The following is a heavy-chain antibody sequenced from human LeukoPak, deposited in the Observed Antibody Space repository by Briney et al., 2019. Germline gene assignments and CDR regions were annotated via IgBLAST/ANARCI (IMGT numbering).Heavy chain of an antibody. Sequence: AASVKVSCKASGYIFTSYGISWVRQAPGQGLEWMGWISAYNGNTNYAQKLQGRVTMTTDTSTSTAYMELRSLRSDDTAVYYCARSPYIVATITFGMDVWGQGTTVTVSS. CDR1: GYIFTSYG. CDR3: ARSPYIVATITFGMDV. D-gene: IGHD5-12*01. CDR2: ISAYNGNT. V-gene: IGHV1-18*01. J-gene: IGHJ6*02.